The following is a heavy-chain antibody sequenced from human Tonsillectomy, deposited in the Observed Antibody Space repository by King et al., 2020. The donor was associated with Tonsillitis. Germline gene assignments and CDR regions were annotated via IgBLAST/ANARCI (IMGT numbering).Heavy chain of an antibody. J-gene: IGHJ4*02. V-gene: IGHV5-51*03. D-gene: IGHD6-13*01. CDR2: SYPGDSDT. Sequence: QLVQAGAEVKKPGESLKISCQGSGYSFTSYWIAWVREMPGKGLEWMGISYPGDSDTRYSPSFPGQVTISAAKSINAAYLQWSSLMASDTAMYYCARLVGAAAAGTGFDYWGQGTLVTVSS. CDR1: GYSFTSYW. CDR3: ARLVGAAAAGTGFDY.